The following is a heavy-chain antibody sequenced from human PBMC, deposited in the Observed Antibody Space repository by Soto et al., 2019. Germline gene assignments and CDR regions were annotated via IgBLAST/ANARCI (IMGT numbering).Heavy chain of an antibody. Sequence: SVKVSCKASGGTFSSYAISWVRQAPGQGLEWMGGIIPIFGTANYAQKFQGRVTITADESTSTAYMELSSLRSEDTAVYYCARWGGTAMAVDYWGQGTLVTVSS. CDR2: IIPIFGTA. V-gene: IGHV1-69*13. D-gene: IGHD5-18*01. CDR1: GGTFSSYA. J-gene: IGHJ4*02. CDR3: ARWGGTAMAVDY.